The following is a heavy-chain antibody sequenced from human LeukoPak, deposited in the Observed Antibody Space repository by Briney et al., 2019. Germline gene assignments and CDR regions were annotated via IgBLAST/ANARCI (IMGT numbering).Heavy chain of an antibody. CDR1: GVAVSSYA. CDR2: GIPIFGTA. D-gene: IGHD6-13*01. CDR3: ARARIAAAVSSRYYYYYMDV. J-gene: IGHJ6*03. V-gene: IGHV1-69*05. Sequence: GQVSCPASGVAVSSYAISCVRQAPGNGLGRVGGGIPIFGTANYAQRFQGRATITTDESTSTAYMELSSLRSEDTAVYYCARARIAAAVSSRYYYYYMDVWGKGTTVTVSS.